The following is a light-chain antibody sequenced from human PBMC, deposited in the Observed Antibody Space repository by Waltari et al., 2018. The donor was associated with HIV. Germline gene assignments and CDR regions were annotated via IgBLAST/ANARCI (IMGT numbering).Light chain of an antibody. CDR1: GNDVGGYHY. J-gene: IGLJ2*01. Sequence: QSVLTQPPSAHGSPGQSVTTSCTGTGNDVGGYHYVSWYQLHPGKAPKLLIYDVTKRPSGVPDRFSGSKSGNTASLTVSGLQGDDEADYYCSSYAGSAVVFGGGTKLTVL. CDR2: DVT. CDR3: SSYAGSAVV. V-gene: IGLV2-8*01.